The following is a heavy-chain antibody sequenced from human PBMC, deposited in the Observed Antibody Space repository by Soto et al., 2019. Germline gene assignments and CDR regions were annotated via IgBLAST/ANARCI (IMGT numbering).Heavy chain of an antibody. D-gene: IGHD3-10*01. J-gene: IGHJ4*02. V-gene: IGHV1-69*02. CDR1: GDTFAFHS. CDR3: ATSYGSGYRAFDY. CDR2: INPILSMS. Sequence: QVQLVQAGAEMKRPGSSVKVSCKASGDTFAFHSINWVRQAPGLGLEWMGRINPILSMSNYAQRFQGRVTMTADNSTSTAYMVLSSLRSEDTAIYYCATSYGSGYRAFDYWGQGALVTVSS.